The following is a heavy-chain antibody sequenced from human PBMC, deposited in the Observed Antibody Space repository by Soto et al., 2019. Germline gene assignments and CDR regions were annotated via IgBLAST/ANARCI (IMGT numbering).Heavy chain of an antibody. CDR3: ARDCSSTSCYGGNYYYYGMDV. V-gene: IGHV4-59*01. J-gene: IGHJ6*02. CDR2: IYYSGST. Sequence: SETLSLTCTVSGGSISSYYWSWIRQPPGKGLEWIGYIYYSGSTNYNPSLKSRVTISVDTSKNQFSLKLSSVTAADTAVYYCARDCSSTSCYGGNYYYYGMDVWGQGTTVTVSS. D-gene: IGHD2-2*01. CDR1: GGSISSYY.